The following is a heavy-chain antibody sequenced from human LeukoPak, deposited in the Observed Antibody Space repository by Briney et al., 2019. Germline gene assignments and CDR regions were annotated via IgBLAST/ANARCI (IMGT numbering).Heavy chain of an antibody. V-gene: IGHV4-59*01. D-gene: IGHD6-13*01. J-gene: IGHJ4*02. CDR3: ARGRRGSRSPIPAAGTFDY. CDR2: IYYSGST. CDR1: GGSISSYY. Sequence: SETLSLTCTVSGGSISSYYWSWIRQPPGKGLEWIGYIYYSGSTNYNPPLKSRVTISVDTSKNQFSLKLSSVTAADTAVYYCARGRRGSRSPIPAAGTFDYWGQGTLVTVSS.